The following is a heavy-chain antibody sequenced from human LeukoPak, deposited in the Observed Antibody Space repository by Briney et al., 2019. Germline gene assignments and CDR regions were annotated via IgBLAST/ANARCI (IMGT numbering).Heavy chain of an antibody. CDR1: GFTFSSYA. D-gene: IGHD3-22*01. V-gene: IGHV3-30*04. CDR2: ISYGGSNK. Sequence: PGGSLRLSCAASGFTFSSYAMHWVRQAPGKGLEWVAVISYGGSNKYYADSVKGRFTISRDNSKNTLYLQMNSLRAEDTAVYYCARGGNYYDSSGSNYRLDYWGQGTLVTVSS. J-gene: IGHJ4*02. CDR3: ARGGNYYDSSGSNYRLDY.